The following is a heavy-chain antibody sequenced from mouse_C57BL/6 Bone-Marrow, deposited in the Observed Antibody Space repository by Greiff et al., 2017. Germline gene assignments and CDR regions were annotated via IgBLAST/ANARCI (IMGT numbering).Heavy chain of an antibody. CDR1: GYTFTSYW. D-gene: IGHD1-1*01. Sequence: QVQLQQPGAELVKPGASVKMSCKASGYTFTSYWITWVKQRPGQGLEWIGDIYPGSGSTNYTEKFKSKATLTVDTSSSTAYMQLSSLTSEYSAVYYCARKDYYGSSQFAYWGQGTLVTVSA. J-gene: IGHJ3*01. CDR3: ARKDYYGSSQFAY. V-gene: IGHV1-55*01. CDR2: IYPGSGST.